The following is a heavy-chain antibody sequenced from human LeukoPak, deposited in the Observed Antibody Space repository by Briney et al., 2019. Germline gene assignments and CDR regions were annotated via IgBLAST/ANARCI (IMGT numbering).Heavy chain of an antibody. D-gene: IGHD4-17*01. CDR1: GFTFSNYY. J-gene: IGHJ4*02. CDR3: ARVVYGDYGRPDFEY. Sequence: ASVKVSFKSSGFTFSNYYIHWVRHAPGQGLEWMGIISPNGGATTYAQKFQGRVTMTSDMSTTTVYMDLSSLRSEDTAVYYCARVVYGDYGRPDFEYWGQVTLVTVSS. CDR2: ISPNGGAT. V-gene: IGHV1-46*01.